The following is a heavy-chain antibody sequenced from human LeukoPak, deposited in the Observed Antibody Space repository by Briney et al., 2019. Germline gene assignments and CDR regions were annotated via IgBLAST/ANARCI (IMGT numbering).Heavy chain of an antibody. CDR3: ARVGATTRSFDY. CDR1: GGSLNSYF. Sequence: SETLSLTCTVSGGSLNSYFWSWIRQPPGKGLEWIGFVYYSGTTYYNPSLKSRVTISVDTSKNQFSLKVSSVTVADTAVYYCARVGATTRSFDYWGQGALVTVSS. V-gene: IGHV4-59*01. CDR2: VYYSGTT. J-gene: IGHJ4*02. D-gene: IGHD1-26*01.